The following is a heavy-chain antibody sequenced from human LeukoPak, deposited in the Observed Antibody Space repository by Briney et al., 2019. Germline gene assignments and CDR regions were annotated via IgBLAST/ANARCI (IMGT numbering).Heavy chain of an antibody. CDR1: GGSFSGYY. CDR3: ASTQKGYCSGGSCTYYYYMDV. D-gene: IGHD2-15*01. J-gene: IGHJ6*03. V-gene: IGHV4-34*01. Sequence: SETLSLTCAVYGGSFSGYYWSWIRQPPGKALEWIGEINHSGSTNYNPSLKSRVTISVDTSKNQFSLKLSSVTAADTAVYYCASTQKGYCSGGSCTYYYYMDVWGKGTTVTVSS. CDR2: INHSGST.